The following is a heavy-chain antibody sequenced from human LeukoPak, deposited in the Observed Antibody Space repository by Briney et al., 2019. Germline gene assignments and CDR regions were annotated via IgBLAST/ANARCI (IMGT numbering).Heavy chain of an antibody. J-gene: IGHJ4*02. D-gene: IGHD3-3*01. CDR3: ARGPFWSGYYDD. CDR2: ISSSGSTI. Sequence: GGFLRLSCAASEITFSNYAISWVRQAPGQGLEWVSYISSSGSTIYYTDSVKGRFTISRDNAKNSLYLQMNSLRAEDTAVYYCARGPFWSGYYDDWGQGTLVTVSS. CDR1: EITFSNYA. V-gene: IGHV3-11*01.